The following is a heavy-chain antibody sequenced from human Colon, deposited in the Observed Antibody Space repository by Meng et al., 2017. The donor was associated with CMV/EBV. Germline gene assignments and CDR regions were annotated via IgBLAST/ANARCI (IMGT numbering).Heavy chain of an antibody. Sequence: QVQLQQSGPGLVKPSQTLSRTCAXXXDSVSSNSAAWNWIRQSPSRGLEWLGRTYYRSKWYNDYAVSVKSRITINPDTSKNQFSLQLNSVTPEDTAVYYCARDSSSSAYSPFDYWGQGTLVTVSS. J-gene: IGHJ4*02. V-gene: IGHV6-1*01. CDR3: ARDSSSSAYSPFDY. D-gene: IGHD3-22*01. CDR2: TYYRSKWYN. CDR1: XDSVSSNSAA.